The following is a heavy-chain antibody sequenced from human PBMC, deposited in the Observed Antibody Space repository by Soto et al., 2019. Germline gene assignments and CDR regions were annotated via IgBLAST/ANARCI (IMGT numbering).Heavy chain of an antibody. Sequence: GESLKISCNTSGYTFTNYWISWVRQRPGQGLEWMGRIDPSDSRTKYNPSFEGHVSISIDKSISAVFLQWSSLRASDTAVYYCARRRGYSYDFDSWGQGTLVTVSS. J-gene: IGHJ4*02. D-gene: IGHD5-18*01. CDR2: IDPSDSRT. CDR1: GYTFTNYW. V-gene: IGHV5-10-1*01. CDR3: ARRRGYSYDFDS.